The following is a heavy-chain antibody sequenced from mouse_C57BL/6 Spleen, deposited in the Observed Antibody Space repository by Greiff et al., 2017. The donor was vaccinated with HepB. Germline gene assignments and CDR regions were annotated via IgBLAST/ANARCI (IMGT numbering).Heavy chain of an antibody. D-gene: IGHD1-2*01. CDR2: IDPSDSYT. CDR1: GYTFTSYW. Sequence: QVQLQQPGAGLVRPGTSVKLSCKASGYTFTSYWMHWVKQRPGQGLEWIGVIDPSDSYTNYNQKFKGKATLTVDTSSSTAYMQLSSLTSEDSAVYYCARPYYGGDYWGQGTTLTVSS. CDR3: ARPYYGGDY. V-gene: IGHV1-59*01. J-gene: IGHJ2*01.